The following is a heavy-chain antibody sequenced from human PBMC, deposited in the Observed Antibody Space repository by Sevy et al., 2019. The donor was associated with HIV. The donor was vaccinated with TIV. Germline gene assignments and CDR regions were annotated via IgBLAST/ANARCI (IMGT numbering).Heavy chain of an antibody. V-gene: IGHV3-23*01. J-gene: IGHJ4*02. CDR2: VSGSGGTI. CDR1: GFTFTSYA. Sequence: GGSLRLSCRASGFTFTSYAMSWVRQAPGRGLEWVSTVSGSGGTIYYADSVKGRFTISRDNSKNTLYLQMNSLRAEDTAVYYCAKESAHFDCWGQGTLVTVSS. CDR3: AKESAHFDC.